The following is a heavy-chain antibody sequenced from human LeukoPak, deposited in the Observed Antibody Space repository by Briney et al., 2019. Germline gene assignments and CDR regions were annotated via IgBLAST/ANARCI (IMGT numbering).Heavy chain of an antibody. Sequence: SETLSLTCAVSGYSISSGYYWGWIRQPPGKGLEWIGNIYHSGSAYYNPSLKDRVTMSVDTSKNQFSLKLSSVTAADTAVYYCARAGEGGYSGYDYYYRYYMDVRGKGTTVTVSS. CDR1: GYSISSGYY. D-gene: IGHD5-12*01. V-gene: IGHV4-38-2*01. CDR3: ARAGEGGYSGYDYYYRYYMDV. J-gene: IGHJ6*03. CDR2: IYHSGSA.